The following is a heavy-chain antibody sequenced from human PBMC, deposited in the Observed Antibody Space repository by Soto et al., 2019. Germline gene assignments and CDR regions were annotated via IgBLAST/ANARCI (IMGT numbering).Heavy chain of an antibody. J-gene: IGHJ4*02. CDR1: GFTVSSNY. Sequence: GGSLRLSCAASGFTVSSNYMSWVRQAPGEGLEWVSVIYSGGSTYYADSVKGRFTISRDNSKNTLYLQMNSLRAEDTAVYYCATRIAVARWSSDYWGQGTLVTVSS. CDR2: IYSGGST. V-gene: IGHV3-66*01. D-gene: IGHD6-19*01. CDR3: ATRIAVARWSSDY.